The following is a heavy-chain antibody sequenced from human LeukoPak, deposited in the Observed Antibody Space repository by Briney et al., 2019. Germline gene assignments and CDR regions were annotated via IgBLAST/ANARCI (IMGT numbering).Heavy chain of an antibody. Sequence: GGSLRLSCAASVFTFSSYWMSGVRQAPGKGVEWVANIKKDGSEKYYVDSVKGRFTISRDNAKNSLYLQMNSLRAEDTAVYYCARDQTGEWEPRDWGQGTLVTVSS. V-gene: IGHV3-7*01. CDR2: IKKDGSEK. D-gene: IGHD1-26*01. CDR3: ARDQTGEWEPRD. CDR1: VFTFSSYW. J-gene: IGHJ4*02.